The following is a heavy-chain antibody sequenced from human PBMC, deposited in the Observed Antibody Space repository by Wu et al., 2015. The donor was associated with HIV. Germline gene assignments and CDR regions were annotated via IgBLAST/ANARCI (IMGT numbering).Heavy chain of an antibody. Sequence: QVQLVQSGAEVKKPGASVKVSCKASGYTFTSYGISWVRQAPGQGLEWMGWISAYNGNTNYAQKLQGRVTMTTDTSTSTAYMDLKNLKSDDTAVFYCVRGLYGGSPYNYFDPWGQGTLVTVSS. CDR3: VRGLYGGSPYNYFDP. D-gene: IGHD1-26*01. J-gene: IGHJ5*02. CDR1: GYTFTSYG. CDR2: ISAYNGNT. V-gene: IGHV1-18*01.